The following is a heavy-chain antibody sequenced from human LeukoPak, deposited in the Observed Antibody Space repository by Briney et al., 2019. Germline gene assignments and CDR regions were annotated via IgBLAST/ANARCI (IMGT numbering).Heavy chain of an antibody. CDR1: GDSITIYY. Sequence: SETLSLTCTVSGDSITIYYWSWIRQPPGKGLEWIGYIYYSGTTNYNPSLKSRVTISVDTSKNQFSLRLSSVTAADTAVYYCARGVLRFLEWLSREIDYWGQGTLVTVSS. CDR2: IYYSGTT. J-gene: IGHJ4*02. D-gene: IGHD3-3*01. V-gene: IGHV4-59*12. CDR3: ARGVLRFLEWLSREIDY.